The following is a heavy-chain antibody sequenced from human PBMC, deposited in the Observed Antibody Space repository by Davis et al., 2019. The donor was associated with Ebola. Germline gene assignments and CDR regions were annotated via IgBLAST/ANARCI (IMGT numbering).Heavy chain of an antibody. CDR3: ARGPARQLDYGMDV. V-gene: IGHV1-69*13. CDR1: GGTFSSYA. Sequence: SVKVSCKASGGTFSSYAVSWVRQAPGQGLEWMGGIIPIFGTANYAQKFQGRVTITADESTSTAYMELSSLRSEDTAVYYCARGPARQLDYGMDVWGQGTTVTVSS. J-gene: IGHJ6*02. D-gene: IGHD6-13*01. CDR2: IIPIFGTA.